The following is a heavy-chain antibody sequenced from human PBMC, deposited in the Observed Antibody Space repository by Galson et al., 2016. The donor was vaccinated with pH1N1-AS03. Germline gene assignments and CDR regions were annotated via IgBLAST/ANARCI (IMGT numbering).Heavy chain of an antibody. CDR2: INPNTGNP. J-gene: IGHJ4*02. CDR1: GYTFTNYA. CDR3: ARARTTATKGEIGF. Sequence: SVKVSCKASGYTFTNYALNWVRQAPGQGLEWMGWINPNTGNPTYAQGFTGRFVFSSERSVSTAYLQISSLKDEDTAVYYCARARTTATKGEIGFRGQGTLVTGSS. D-gene: IGHD4-11*01. V-gene: IGHV7-4-1*02.